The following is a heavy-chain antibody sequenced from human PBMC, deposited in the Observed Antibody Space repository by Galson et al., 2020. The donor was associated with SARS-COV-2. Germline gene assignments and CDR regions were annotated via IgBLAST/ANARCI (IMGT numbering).Heavy chain of an antibody. Sequence: GGSLRLSCVVSGFTFSRYGMHWVRQAPGKGLEHLSAINSDGGSTYYANSVKDRFTISRDNSNDTLYLHMGSLKPEDMAVYYCARDHYYDSSGYHLYYYYYMDVWGKGTTVTVSS. CDR3: ARDHYYDSSGYHLYYYYYMDV. D-gene: IGHD3-22*01. J-gene: IGHJ6*03. CDR1: GFTFSRYG. CDR2: INSDGGST. V-gene: IGHV3-64*01.